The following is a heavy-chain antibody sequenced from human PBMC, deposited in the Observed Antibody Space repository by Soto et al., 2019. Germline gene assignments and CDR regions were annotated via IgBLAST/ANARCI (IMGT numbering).Heavy chain of an antibody. CDR1: GGTFSSYT. D-gene: IGHD6-19*01. J-gene: IGHJ3*02. V-gene: IGHV1-69*02. CDR3: AREIAVAGKKSDVFDI. CDR2: IIPIRGIA. Sequence: QVQLVQSGAEVKKPGSSVKVSCKASGGTFSSYTISWVRQAPGQGLEWMGRIIPIRGIANYAQKFQGIVTITADKSTSTAYKELSSLRSEDTAVYYWAREIAVAGKKSDVFDIWGQGKMVTVSS.